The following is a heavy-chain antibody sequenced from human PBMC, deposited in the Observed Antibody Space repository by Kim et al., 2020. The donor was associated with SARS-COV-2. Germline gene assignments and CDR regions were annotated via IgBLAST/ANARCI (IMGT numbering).Heavy chain of an antibody. CDR1: GYTFTSYG. CDR2: ISAYNGNT. J-gene: IGHJ4*02. D-gene: IGHD3-22*01. CDR3: ARRSFISYYYDSSGYYPY. V-gene: IGHV1-18*01. Sequence: ASVKVSCKASGYTFTSYGISWVRQAPGQGLEWMGWISAYNGNTNYAQKLQGRVTMTTDTSTSTAYMELRSLRSDDTAVYYCARRSFISYYYDSSGYYPYWGQGTLVTVSS.